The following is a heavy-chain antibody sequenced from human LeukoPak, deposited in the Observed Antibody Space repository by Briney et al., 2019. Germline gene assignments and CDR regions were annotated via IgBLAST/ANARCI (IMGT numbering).Heavy chain of an antibody. CDR1: GFTFGDYA. V-gene: IGHV3-49*04. J-gene: IGHJ4*02. Sequence: GGSLRLSCTASGFTFGDYAMSWVRQAPGKGLEWVGFIRSKAYGGTTEYAASVKGRFTISRDDSKSIAYLQMNSLKTEDTAVYYCTRGLYDFWSGYYYFDYWGQGTLVTVSS. CDR2: IRSKAYGGTT. D-gene: IGHD3-3*01. CDR3: TRGLYDFWSGYYYFDY.